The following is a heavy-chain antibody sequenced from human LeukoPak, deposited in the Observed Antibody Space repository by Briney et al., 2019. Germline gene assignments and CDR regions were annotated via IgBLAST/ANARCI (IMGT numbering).Heavy chain of an antibody. V-gene: IGHV4-59*08. CDR3: ARLPLIAATRGGFDP. Sequence: PSETLSLTCTVSGGSISGYYWGWIRQPPGKRLEWVGYVYDTGATNYNPSLKSRFTISIDTSKNQFSLYLSSVTAADTAVYYCARLPLIAATRGGFDPWGQGTLVTVSS. D-gene: IGHD6-13*01. CDR2: VYDTGAT. J-gene: IGHJ5*02. CDR1: GGSISGYY.